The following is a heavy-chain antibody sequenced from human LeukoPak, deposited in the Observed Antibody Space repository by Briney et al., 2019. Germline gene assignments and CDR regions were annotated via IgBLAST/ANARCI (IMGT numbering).Heavy chain of an antibody. V-gene: IGHV4-34*12. D-gene: IGHD3-10*01. CDR2: VFRTGTT. J-gene: IGHJ5*01. CDR1: GGSFSGYY. CDR3: ARRVGFYGSGSLNYFDP. Sequence: SETLSLTCAVYGGSFSGYYWSWIRQPPGKGLEWIGSVFRTGTTYYSASLKSRVSISVDTSKNDFALKLASVTAADTAMYFCARRVGFYGSGSLNYFDPWGQGILVSVSS.